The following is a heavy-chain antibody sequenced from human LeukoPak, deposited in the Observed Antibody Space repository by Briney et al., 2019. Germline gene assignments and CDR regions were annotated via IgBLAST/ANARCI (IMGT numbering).Heavy chain of an antibody. D-gene: IGHD3-22*01. CDR1: GYRFTNYW. V-gene: IGHV5-51*01. CDR3: ARRINTGYYLGDYDY. CDR2: IYPGDSDT. J-gene: IGHJ4*02. Sequence: GESLKISCKGSGYRFTNYWIGWVRQMPGKGLEWMGIIYPGDSDTKYSPSFQGQVTISADWSISTAYLQWSSLKASDTAMYYCARRINTGYYLGDYDYWGQGTLVTVSS.